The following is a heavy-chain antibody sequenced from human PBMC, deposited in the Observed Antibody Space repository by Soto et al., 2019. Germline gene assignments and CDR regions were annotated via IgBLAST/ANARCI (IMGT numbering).Heavy chain of an antibody. CDR1: GYTLTELS. J-gene: IGHJ3*02. V-gene: IGHV1-24*01. Sequence: ASVKVSCKVSGYTLTELSMHWVRQAPGKGLEWMGDFDPEDGETIYAQKFQGRVTMTEDTSTDTAYMELSSLRSEDTAVYYCATSQTGTPDAFDIWGQGTMVTVSS. CDR3: ATSQTGTPDAFDI. D-gene: IGHD1-1*01. CDR2: FDPEDGET.